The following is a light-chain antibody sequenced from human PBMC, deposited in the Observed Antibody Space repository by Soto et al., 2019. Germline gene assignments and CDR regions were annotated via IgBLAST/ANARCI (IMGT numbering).Light chain of an antibody. CDR2: GAS. CDR1: QSVSRN. CDR3: QQRNNWPSTT. V-gene: IGKV3-15*01. J-gene: IGKJ3*01. Sequence: EIVMTQSPATLSVSPGDRATLSCRASQSVSRNLAWYQQKRGQAPRLLIYGASTRATGIPARFSGSGSGTEFTLTISSLQSEDFAVYYCQQRNNWPSTTFGPGTKVDIK.